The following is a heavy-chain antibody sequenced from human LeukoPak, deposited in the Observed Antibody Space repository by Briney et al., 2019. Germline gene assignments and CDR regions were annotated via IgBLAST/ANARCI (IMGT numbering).Heavy chain of an antibody. D-gene: IGHD6-19*01. CDR1: GYTFTSYG. Sequence: ASVKVSCKASGYTFTSYGISWVRQAPGQGLEWMGWISAYNGNTNYAQKLQGRVTMTTDTSTSTAYMELRSLRSDDTAVYYCARVQRIAVTHAFDTWGQGTMVTVSS. CDR3: ARVQRIAVTHAFDT. V-gene: IGHV1-18*01. CDR2: ISAYNGNT. J-gene: IGHJ3*02.